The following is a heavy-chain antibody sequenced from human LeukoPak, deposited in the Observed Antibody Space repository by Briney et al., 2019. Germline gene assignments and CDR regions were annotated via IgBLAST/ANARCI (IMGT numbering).Heavy chain of an antibody. CDR2: ISGRDGST. J-gene: IGHJ3*02. V-gene: IGHV3-23*01. Sequence: GGSLKLSCAASGFTFSTYAMSWVRQAPGKGLEWVSGISGRDGSTYYADSVRGRFTISRDNAKNTLYLQMNSLRAEDTAVYYCASLRYSGSSRAFDIWGQGTMVTVSS. CDR1: GFTFSTYA. D-gene: IGHD1-26*01. CDR3: ASLRYSGSSRAFDI.